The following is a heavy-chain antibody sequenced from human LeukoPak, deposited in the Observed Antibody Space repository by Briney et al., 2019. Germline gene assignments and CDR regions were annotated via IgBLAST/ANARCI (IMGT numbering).Heavy chain of an antibody. CDR1: GGSISSYY. CDR2: IYYSGST. D-gene: IGHD3-16*01. J-gene: IGHJ5*02. CDR3: ARDHYIRGGNGNWFDP. Sequence: PSETLSLTCTVSGGSISSYYWSWIRQPPGKGLEGIGYIYYSGSTNYNHSLKSRVTISVDTSKNQFSLKLSSVTAADTAVYYCARDHYIRGGNGNWFDPWGQGTLVTVSS. V-gene: IGHV4-59*01.